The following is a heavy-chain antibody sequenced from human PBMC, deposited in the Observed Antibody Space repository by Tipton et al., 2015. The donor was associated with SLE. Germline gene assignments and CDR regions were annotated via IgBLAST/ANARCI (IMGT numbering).Heavy chain of an antibody. Sequence: TLSLTCTVSGGSINSYYWSWIHQPPGKGLEWIGEINHSGSTNYNPSLKSRVTISVDTSKNQFSLKLSSVTAADTAVYYCARGIAVAGPFDYWGQGTLVTVSS. CDR2: INHSGST. V-gene: IGHV4-34*01. CDR1: GGSINSYY. D-gene: IGHD6-19*01. CDR3: ARGIAVAGPFDY. J-gene: IGHJ4*02.